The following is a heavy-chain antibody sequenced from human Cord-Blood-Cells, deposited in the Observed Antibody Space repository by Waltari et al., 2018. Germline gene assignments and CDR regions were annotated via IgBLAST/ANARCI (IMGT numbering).Heavy chain of an antibody. CDR1: GFPSSDPS. J-gene: IGHJ4*02. CDR2: TRNKANSYTT. CDR3: ARSYYDSSGYYYYFDY. V-gene: IGHV3-72*01. Sequence: VQLVESGGALVQPGGSLRLSCAASGFPSSDPSLDWVRRAPGTGREWVGRTRNKANSYTTEYAASVKGRFTISRDDSKNSLYLQMNSLKTEDTAVYYCARSYYDSSGYYYYFDYWGQGTLVTVSS. D-gene: IGHD3-22*01.